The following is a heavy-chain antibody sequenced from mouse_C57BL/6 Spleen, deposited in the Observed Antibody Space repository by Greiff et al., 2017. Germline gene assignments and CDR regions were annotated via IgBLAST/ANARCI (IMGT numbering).Heavy chain of an antibody. J-gene: IGHJ2*01. D-gene: IGHD1-1*01. V-gene: IGHV1-80*01. CDR2: IYPGDGDT. CDR1: GYAFSSYW. Sequence: QVHVKQSGAGLVKPGASVKISCTASGYAFSSYWMNVVKQSPGKGLEWIGQIYPGDGDTNYNGKFKGKATLTADKSSSTSYMQLSSLTSEDSAVYFCAREDTTVVADYGGQGTTLTVSS. CDR3: AREDTTVVADY.